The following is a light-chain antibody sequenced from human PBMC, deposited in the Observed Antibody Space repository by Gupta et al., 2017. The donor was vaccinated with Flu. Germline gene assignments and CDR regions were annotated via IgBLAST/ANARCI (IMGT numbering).Light chain of an antibody. CDR3: QSYDSSLGAWV. CDR2: GDN. Sequence: LNNGDNSRPSGVPNRFSGSKSGTSASLDITGLQAEDEAEYYCQSYDSSLGAWVCGGGPKLTVL. J-gene: IGLJ3*02. V-gene: IGLV1-40*01.